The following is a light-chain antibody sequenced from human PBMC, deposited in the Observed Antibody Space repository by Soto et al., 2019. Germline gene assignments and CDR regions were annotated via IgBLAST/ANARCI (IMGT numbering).Light chain of an antibody. CDR3: AAWDDSLSGLV. V-gene: IGLV1-47*01. CDR2: RNN. J-gene: IGLJ1*01. Sequence: QAVVTQPPSASGTPGQRVTISCSGSSSNIGSNYVYWYQQLPGTAPKLLIYRNNQRPSGVPDRFSGSKSGTSASLAISGLRSEDEGDYYCAAWDDSLSGLVFGTGTRSPS. CDR1: SSNIGSNY.